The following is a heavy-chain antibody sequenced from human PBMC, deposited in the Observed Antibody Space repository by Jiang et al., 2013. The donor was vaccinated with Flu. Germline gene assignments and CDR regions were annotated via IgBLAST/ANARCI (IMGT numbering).Heavy chain of an antibody. V-gene: IGHV3-30*02. CDR2: IRYDGSNK. J-gene: IGHJ3*02. D-gene: IGHD3-22*01. CDR3: AKDLSSGYYFFGAFDI. Sequence: AFIRYDGSNKYYADSVKGRFTISRDNSKNTLYLQMNSLRAEDTAVYYCAKDLSSGYYFFGAFDIWGQGTMVTVSS.